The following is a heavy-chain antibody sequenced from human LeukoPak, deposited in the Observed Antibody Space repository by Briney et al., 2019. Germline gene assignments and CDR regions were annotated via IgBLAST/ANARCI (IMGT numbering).Heavy chain of an antibody. V-gene: IGHV1-69*04. CDR1: GGTFSSYA. CDR3: LLLNYYDSSGYYYGTY. CDR2: IIPILGIA. Sequence: SVKVSCKASGGTFSSYAISWVRQAPGQGLEWRGRIIPILGIANYAQKFQGRVTITADKSTSTAYMELSSLRSEDTAVYYCLLLNYYDSSGYYYGTYWGQGTLVTVSS. D-gene: IGHD3-22*01. J-gene: IGHJ4*02.